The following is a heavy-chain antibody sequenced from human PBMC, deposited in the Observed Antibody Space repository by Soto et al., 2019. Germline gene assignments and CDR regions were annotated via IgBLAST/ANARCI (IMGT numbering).Heavy chain of an antibody. V-gene: IGHV3-23*01. D-gene: IGHD6-19*01. J-gene: IGHJ6*02. CDR2: ISGSGGST. Sequence: EVQLLESGGGLVQPGGSLRLSCAASGFTFSSYAMSWVRQAPGKGLEWVSAISGSGGSTYYADSVKGRFTISRDNSKNTLQAQMTTLRAEDTAVYYCAKEKSYSSGWDGMDVWGQGTTVTVSS. CDR3: AKEKSYSSGWDGMDV. CDR1: GFTFSSYA.